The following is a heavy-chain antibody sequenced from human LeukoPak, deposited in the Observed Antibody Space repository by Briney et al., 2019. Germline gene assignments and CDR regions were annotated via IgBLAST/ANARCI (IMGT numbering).Heavy chain of an antibody. J-gene: IGHJ4*02. V-gene: IGHV3-7*03. Sequence: PGGSLRLSCEGSASIFSGHWMNWVRQTPGKGLEWVASIKEDGSERQYVDSVRGRFTISRDNAKNSLYLQLNSLRAEDTALYYCARDNPPDYWGQGTLVTVSS. CDR2: IKEDGSER. CDR3: ARDNPPDY. CDR1: ASIFSGHW.